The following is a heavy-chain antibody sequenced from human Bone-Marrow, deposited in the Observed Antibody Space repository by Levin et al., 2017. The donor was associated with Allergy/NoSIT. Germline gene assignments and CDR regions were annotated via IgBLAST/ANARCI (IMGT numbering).Heavy chain of an antibody. CDR3: VRGTGSSVWWDWDY. D-gene: IGHD5/OR15-5a*01. J-gene: IGHJ4*02. Sequence: GESLKISCAASGFAFSGYAMSWARQAPGKGLEWVSSISDSGGSTYDADSVKGRFTISRDNSKNTLYLQMNSLRVDDTAVYYCVRGTGSSVWWDWDYWGQGTLVTVSS. CDR2: ISDSGGST. CDR1: GFAFSGYA. V-gene: IGHV3-23*01.